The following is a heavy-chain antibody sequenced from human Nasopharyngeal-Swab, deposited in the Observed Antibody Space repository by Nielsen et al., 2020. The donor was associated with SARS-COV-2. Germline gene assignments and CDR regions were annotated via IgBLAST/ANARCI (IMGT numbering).Heavy chain of an antibody. CDR1: GFTFSSYA. CDR3: AREGGLVRFWDY. V-gene: IGHV3-30-3*01. CDR2: ISYDGSNK. Sequence: SLKISCAASGFTFSSYAMHWVRQAPGKGLEWVAVISYDGSNKYYADSVKGRFTISRDNSKNTLYLQMNSLRAEDTAVYYCAREGGLVRFWDYWGQGTLVTVSS. D-gene: IGHD3-16*01. J-gene: IGHJ4*02.